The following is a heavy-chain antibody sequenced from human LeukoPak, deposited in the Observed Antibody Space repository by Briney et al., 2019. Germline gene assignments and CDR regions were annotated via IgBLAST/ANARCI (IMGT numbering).Heavy chain of an antibody. D-gene: IGHD5-18*01. Sequence: GGSLRLSYAASGFTFSSYWMSWVRQAPGKGLEWVANIKQDGSEKYYVDSVKGRFTISRDNAKNSLYLQMNSLRAEDTAVYYCARRGLYSYGYYFDYWGQGTLVTVSS. CDR2: IKQDGSEK. CDR3: ARRGLYSYGYYFDY. V-gene: IGHV3-7*01. J-gene: IGHJ4*02. CDR1: GFTFSSYW.